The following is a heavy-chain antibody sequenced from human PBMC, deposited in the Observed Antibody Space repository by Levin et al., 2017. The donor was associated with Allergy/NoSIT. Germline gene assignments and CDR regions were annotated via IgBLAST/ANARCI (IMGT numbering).Heavy chain of an antibody. J-gene: IGHJ5*02. CDR2: INHSGST. CDR1: GGSFSGYY. D-gene: IGHD3-3*01. CDR3: ARSKIFGVVSTNWFDP. Sequence: SETLSLTCAVYGGSFSGYYWSWIRQPPGKGLEWIGEINHSGSTNYNPSLKSRVTISVDTSKNQFSLKLSSVTAADTAVYYCARSKIFGVVSTNWFDPWGQGTLVTVSS. V-gene: IGHV4-34*01.